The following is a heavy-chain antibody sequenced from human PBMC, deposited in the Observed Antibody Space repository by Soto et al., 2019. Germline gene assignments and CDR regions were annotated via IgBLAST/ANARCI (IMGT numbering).Heavy chain of an antibody. CDR2: IFWDKND. CDR3: TPIYGSGSWGWYFHS. Sequence: QITLKESGPSLVRPTETLTLTCTFSGFSLITGVGVGWVRQPPGKALEWLAVIFWDKNDYYRPSLQTRVTISKDSSEVQVVLTLTNLAPEDTATYFCTPIYGSGSWGWYFHSWGQGTLVTVSS. J-gene: IGHJ4*02. CDR1: GFSLITGVG. V-gene: IGHV2-5*02. D-gene: IGHD6-13*01.